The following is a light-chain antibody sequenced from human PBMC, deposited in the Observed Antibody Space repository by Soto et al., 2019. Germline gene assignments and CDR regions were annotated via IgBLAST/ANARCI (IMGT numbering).Light chain of an antibody. V-gene: IGKV1-5*01. Sequence: DIQMTQSPSSLSASVGDRVTITCRASQGISNYLAWYQQKPGKAPNLLIYDASSLESGVPSRFSGSGSGTEFTLTISSLQPDDIATYYCQQYDTYWTFGQGTKVDIK. CDR3: QQYDTYWT. CDR1: QGISNY. J-gene: IGKJ1*01. CDR2: DAS.